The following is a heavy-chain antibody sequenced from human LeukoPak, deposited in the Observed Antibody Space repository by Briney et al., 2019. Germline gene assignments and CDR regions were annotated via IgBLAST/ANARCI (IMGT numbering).Heavy chain of an antibody. J-gene: IGHJ4*02. CDR3: ARGRLGGHFNWMPSPPDY. Sequence: GGSLRLSCAASGFTFSSYSMNWVRQAPGKGLEWLSYISYNSGTISYADSVKGRFTVSRDDAANSLYLQMTSLRVEDTAVYYCARGRLGGHFNWMPSPPDYWGQGTLVTVSS. CDR2: ISYNSGTI. D-gene: IGHD3-9*01. CDR1: GFTFSSYS. V-gene: IGHV3-48*04.